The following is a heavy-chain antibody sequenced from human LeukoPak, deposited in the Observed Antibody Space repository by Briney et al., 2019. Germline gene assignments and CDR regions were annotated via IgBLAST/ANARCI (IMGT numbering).Heavy chain of an antibody. CDR1: GGSISSYY. CDR3: ARAYDFWSGPGGY. V-gene: IGHV4-59*12. J-gene: IGHJ4*02. D-gene: IGHD3-3*01. CDR2: ISHSGST. Sequence: PSETLSLTCTVSGGSISSYYWSWIRQPPGKGLEWIGYISHSGSTYYNPSLRSRVTISVDTSKNQFSLKLTSVTAADTAVYYCARAYDFWSGPGGYWGQGTLVTVSS.